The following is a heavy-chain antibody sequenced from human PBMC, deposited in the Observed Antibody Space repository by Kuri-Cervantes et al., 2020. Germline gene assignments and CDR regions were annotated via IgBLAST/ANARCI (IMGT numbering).Heavy chain of an antibody. CDR1: GFTFSGYA. V-gene: IGHV3-30-3*01. D-gene: IGHD3-3*01. CDR2: ISDDGSNK. CDR3: AKDLYDFWSGYYDAFDI. J-gene: IGHJ3*02. Sequence: GESLKISCAASGFTFSGYAMSWVRQAPGKGLEWVAVISDDGSNKYYADSVKGRFTISRDNSKNTLYLQMNSLRAEDTAVYYCAKDLYDFWSGYYDAFDIWGQGTMVTVSS.